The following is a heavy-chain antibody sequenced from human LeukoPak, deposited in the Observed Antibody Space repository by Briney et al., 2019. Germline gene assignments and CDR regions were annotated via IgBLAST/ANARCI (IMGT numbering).Heavy chain of an antibody. V-gene: IGHV4-34*01. J-gene: IGHJ4*02. CDR2: INHSGST. D-gene: IGHD4-11*01. CDR3: ARGAVTRRGVAFDY. Sequence: SETLSLTCAVYGGSFSGYYWSWIRQPPGKGLEWIGEINHSGSTNYNPSLKSRVTISVDTSKNQFSLKLSSVTAADTAVYYCARGAVTRRGVAFDYWGQGTLVTVSS. CDR1: GGSFSGYY.